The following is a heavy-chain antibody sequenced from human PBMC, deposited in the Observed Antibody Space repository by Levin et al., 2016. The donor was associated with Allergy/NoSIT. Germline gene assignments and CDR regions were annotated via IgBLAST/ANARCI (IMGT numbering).Heavy chain of an antibody. CDR3: AKDPHYDFWSGYFDYYYGMDV. V-gene: IGHV3-30*18. J-gene: IGHJ6*02. D-gene: IGHD3-3*01. CDR2: ISYDGSNK. Sequence: WIRQPPGKGLEWVAVISYDGSNKYYADSVKGRFTISRDNSKNTLYLQMNSLRAEDTAVYYCAKDPHYDFWSGYFDYYYGMDVWGQGTTVTVSS.